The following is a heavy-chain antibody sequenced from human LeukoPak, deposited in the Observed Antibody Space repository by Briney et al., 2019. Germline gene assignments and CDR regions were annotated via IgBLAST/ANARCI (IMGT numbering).Heavy chain of an antibody. Sequence: PSETLSLTCTVSGGSISSYYWSWVRQPAGKGLEWIGRFYTSGSTYYNPSLKSRVTISVDTSKNQFSLKLSSVTAADTAVYYCARRRDYPAAGNFDYWGQGTLVTVSS. J-gene: IGHJ4*02. CDR3: ARRRDYPAAGNFDY. CDR2: FYTSGST. D-gene: IGHD1-14*01. CDR1: GGSISSYY. V-gene: IGHV4-4*07.